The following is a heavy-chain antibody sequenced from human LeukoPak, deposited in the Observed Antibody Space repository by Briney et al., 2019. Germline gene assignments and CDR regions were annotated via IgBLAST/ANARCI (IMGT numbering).Heavy chain of an antibody. J-gene: IGHJ6*02. CDR2: IWYDGSNK. V-gene: IGHV3-33*01. CDR3: ARDGGNSYYYYYGMDV. Sequence: PGRSLRLSCAAPGFTFSSYGMHWVRQAPGKGLEWVAVIWYDGSNKYYADSVKGRFTISRDNSKNTLYLQMNSLRAEDTAVYYCARDGGNSYYYYYGMDVWGQGTTVTVSS. CDR1: GFTFSSYG. D-gene: IGHD2-21*02.